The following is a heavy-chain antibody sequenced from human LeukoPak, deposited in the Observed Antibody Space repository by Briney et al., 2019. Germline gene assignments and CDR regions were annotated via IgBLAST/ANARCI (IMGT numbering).Heavy chain of an antibody. CDR1: GYTFTSYD. J-gene: IGHJ3*02. CDR3: ARGVVGYTYGDAFDI. V-gene: IGHV1-8*03. Sequence: GASVKVSCKASGYTFTSYDINWVRRATGQGLEWMGWMNPNSGNTGYAQKFQGRVTITADKSTSTAYMELSSLRSEDTAVYYCARGVVGYTYGDAFDIWGQGTMVTVSS. CDR2: MNPNSGNT. D-gene: IGHD5-18*01.